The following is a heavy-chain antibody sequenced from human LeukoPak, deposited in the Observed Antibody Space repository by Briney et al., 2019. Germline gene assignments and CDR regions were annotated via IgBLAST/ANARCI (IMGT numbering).Heavy chain of an antibody. CDR2: IYYSGST. V-gene: IGHV4-61*01. CDR1: GGTVSSGSYY. D-gene: IGHD3-3*01. J-gene: IGHJ4*02. Sequence: SETLSLTCTVSGGTVSSGSYYWSWIRQPPGMGLEWIGYIYYSGSTNYNPSLKSRVTISVDTSKNQFSPKLSSVTAADTAVYYCARSWLGDFWSGYYLFDYWGQGTLVTVSS. CDR3: ARSWLGDFWSGYYLFDY.